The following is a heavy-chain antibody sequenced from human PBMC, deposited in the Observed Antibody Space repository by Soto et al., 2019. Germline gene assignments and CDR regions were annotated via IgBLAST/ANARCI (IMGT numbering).Heavy chain of an antibody. V-gene: IGHV4-34*01. J-gene: IGHJ2*01. CDR1: GGSFSGYF. D-gene: IGHD1-1*01. CDR3: ARGRTGTTFKTPKYFDL. CDR2: INHSGST. Sequence: ETLYLTCALYGGSFSGYFWSTSRHPPLKGLEWIGEINHSGSTNYNPSLKSRVTISVDTSKNQFSLKLSSVTAADTAVYYCARGRTGTTFKTPKYFDLWGRGTLVTVSS.